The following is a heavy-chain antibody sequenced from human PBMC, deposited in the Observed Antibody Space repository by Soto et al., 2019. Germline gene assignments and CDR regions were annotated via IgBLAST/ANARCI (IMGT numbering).Heavy chain of an antibody. CDR3: ARAVLRYYYGMDV. CDR2: IYYSGST. J-gene: IGHJ6*02. V-gene: IGHV4-30-4*01. D-gene: IGHD1-20*01. Sequence: SETLSLTCTVSGDSISSGDYYWSWIRQPPGKGLEWIGYIYYSGSTHYNPSLKSRVTISLDTSKNQFSPKLSSVTVADTAVYYCARAVLRYYYGMDVWGQGTTVTVSS. CDR1: GDSISSGDYY.